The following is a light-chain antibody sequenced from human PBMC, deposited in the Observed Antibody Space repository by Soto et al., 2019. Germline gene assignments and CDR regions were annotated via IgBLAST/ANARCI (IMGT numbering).Light chain of an antibody. J-gene: IGLJ3*02. V-gene: IGLV2-8*01. CDR2: EVS. CDR1: SSDVGGYNY. Sequence: QSALTQPPSASGSPGQSVTISCTGTSSDVGGYNYVSWYQQHPGKAPKVMVSEVSKRPSGVPDRFSGSKSGNTASLTVSWLQAEDEADYYCSSYAGSNNLVFGGGTKVTVL. CDR3: SSYAGSNNLV.